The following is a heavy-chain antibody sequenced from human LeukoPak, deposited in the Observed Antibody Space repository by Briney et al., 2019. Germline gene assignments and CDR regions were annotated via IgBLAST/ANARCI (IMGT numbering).Heavy chain of an antibody. CDR1: GFTFNNYA. CDR3: GKGSDFAASYNWFDP. V-gene: IGHV3-23*01. J-gene: IGHJ5*02. D-gene: IGHD6-13*01. CDR2: ISGGGGTT. Sequence: GGSLRLSCAASGFTFNNYAMSWVRQAPGKGLEWVSVISGGGGTTFYADSVQGRFTNSRDNPKNTVYLQVTSVRAEDTAGYYCGKGSDFAASYNWFDPWGQGILVTVSS.